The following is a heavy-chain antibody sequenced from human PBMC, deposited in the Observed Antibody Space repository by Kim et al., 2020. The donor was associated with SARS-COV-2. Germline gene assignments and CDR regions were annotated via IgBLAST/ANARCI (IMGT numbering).Heavy chain of an antibody. CDR3: TRLDSSSGWYYYYYGMDV. Sequence: GGSLRLSCAASGFTFSGSAMHWVRQASGKGLEWVGRIRSKANSYATAYAASVKGRFTISRDDSKNTAYLQMNSLKTEDTAVYYCTRLDSSSGWYYYYYGMDVWGQGTTVTVSS. CDR2: IRSKANSYAT. CDR1: GFTFSGSA. D-gene: IGHD6-19*01. J-gene: IGHJ6*02. V-gene: IGHV3-73*01.